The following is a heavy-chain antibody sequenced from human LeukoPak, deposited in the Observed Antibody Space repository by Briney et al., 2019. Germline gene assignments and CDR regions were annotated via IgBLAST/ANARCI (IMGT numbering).Heavy chain of an antibody. Sequence: PGGSLRLSCAASGFTFSSYWMSWVRQAPGKGLEWVSYISSSGSTIYYADSVKGRFTISRDNAKNSLYLQMNSLRAEDMAAYYCVHIVVVTADFDYWGQGTLVTVSS. J-gene: IGHJ4*02. CDR3: VHIVVVTADFDY. CDR2: ISSSGSTI. V-gene: IGHV3-48*04. D-gene: IGHD2-21*02. CDR1: GFTFSSYW.